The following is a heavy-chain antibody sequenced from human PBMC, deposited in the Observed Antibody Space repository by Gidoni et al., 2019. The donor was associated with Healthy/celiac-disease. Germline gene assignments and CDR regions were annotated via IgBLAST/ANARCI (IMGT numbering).Heavy chain of an antibody. D-gene: IGHD3-9*01. Sequence: QVQLVESGGGVVQPGRSLRLSCAASGFTFSSYGMHWVRQAPGKGLEWVAVISYDGSNKYYADSVKGRFTISRDNSKNTLYLQMNSLRAEDTAVYYCAKGVVDWLSYYYYGMDVWGQGTTVTVSS. J-gene: IGHJ6*02. CDR1: GFTFSSYG. CDR3: AKGVVDWLSYYYYGMDV. V-gene: IGHV3-30*18. CDR2: ISYDGSNK.